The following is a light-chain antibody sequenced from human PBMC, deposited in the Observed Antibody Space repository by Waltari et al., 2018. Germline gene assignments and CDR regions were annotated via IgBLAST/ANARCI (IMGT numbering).Light chain of an antibody. Sequence: NFMLTQPHSVSESPGKTVTISCTRSSGSIASNYVQWYQQRPGSAPTTVIYEDNRRPSCAPDRFSGSIDSSSNSASLTISGLKTEDEADYYCQSYDSGVIFGGGTKLTVL. J-gene: IGLJ2*01. CDR3: QSYDSGVI. CDR1: SGSIASNY. CDR2: EDN. V-gene: IGLV6-57*03.